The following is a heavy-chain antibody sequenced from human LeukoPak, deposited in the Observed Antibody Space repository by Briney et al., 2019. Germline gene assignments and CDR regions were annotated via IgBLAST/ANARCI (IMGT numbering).Heavy chain of an antibody. J-gene: IGHJ3*02. CDR3: ARDRSLFGVVSPTRAFDI. CDR1: GYTFTIYG. V-gene: IGHV1-18*01. Sequence: ASVKVSCKASGYTFTIYGISWVRQAPGQGLEWMGWISGYSGNTSYAQKLQGRVTMTTDTSTSTAYMELRSLRSDDTAVYYCARDRSLFGVVSPTRAFDIWGQGTMVTVSS. CDR2: ISGYSGNT. D-gene: IGHD3-3*01.